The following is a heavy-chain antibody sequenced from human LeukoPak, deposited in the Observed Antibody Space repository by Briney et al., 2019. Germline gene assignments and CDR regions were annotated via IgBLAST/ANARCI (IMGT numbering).Heavy chain of an antibody. Sequence: KASETLSLTCTVSGGSISSYYWSWIRQPPGKGLEWIAEINHRGSTNNNPSLKSRVTISVDTSKNQFSLKLSSVTAADTAVYYCARGGSSYYDFWSGYYGSPFDYWGQGTLVTVSS. D-gene: IGHD3-3*01. J-gene: IGHJ4*02. CDR3: ARGGSSYYDFWSGYYGSPFDY. CDR1: GGSISSYY. V-gene: IGHV4-34*01. CDR2: INHRGST.